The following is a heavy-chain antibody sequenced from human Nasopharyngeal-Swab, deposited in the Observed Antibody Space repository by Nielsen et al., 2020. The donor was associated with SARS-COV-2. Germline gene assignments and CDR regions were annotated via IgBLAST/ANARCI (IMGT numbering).Heavy chain of an antibody. CDR2: IVGSGDISGSGGNT. CDR1: GYSFRTYG. D-gene: IGHD2/OR15-2a*01. J-gene: IGHJ4*02. V-gene: IGHV3-23*01. CDR3: AKDLRGPYFF. Sequence: ETLSLTCVASGYSFRTYGMSWVRQAPGKGLEWVAAIVGSGDISGSGGNTDYADSVKGRFTIPRDNSKNTLSLQMNSLRAEDTAVYYCAKDLRGPYFFWGQGTLVTVSS.